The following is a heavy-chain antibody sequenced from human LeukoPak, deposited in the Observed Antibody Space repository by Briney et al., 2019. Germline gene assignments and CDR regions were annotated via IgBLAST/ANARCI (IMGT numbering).Heavy chain of an antibody. Sequence: RASVKVSCKASGGTFSSYAISWVRQAPGQGLEWMGWINPNSGGTNYAQKFQGRVTMTRDTSISTAYMELSRLRSDDTAVYYCARDRYYYGSGSPMHAFDIWGQGTMVTVSS. CDR3: ARDRYYYGSGSPMHAFDI. V-gene: IGHV1-2*02. CDR1: GGTFSSYA. CDR2: INPNSGGT. J-gene: IGHJ3*02. D-gene: IGHD3-10*01.